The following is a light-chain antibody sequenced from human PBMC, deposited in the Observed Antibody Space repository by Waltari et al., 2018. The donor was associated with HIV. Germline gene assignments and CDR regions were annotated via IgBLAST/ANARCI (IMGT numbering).Light chain of an antibody. CDR3: SSYTSSSTLV. CDR2: DVS. Sequence: QSALTQPASVSGSPGQSITISCTGTSSDVGGYNYVSWYQQHPAKAPKLMFYDVSNRPSWVSIRFSGSKSGNTASLTISGLQAEDEADYYCSSYTSSSTLVFGTGTKVTVL. CDR1: SSDVGGYNY. J-gene: IGLJ1*01. V-gene: IGLV2-14*01.